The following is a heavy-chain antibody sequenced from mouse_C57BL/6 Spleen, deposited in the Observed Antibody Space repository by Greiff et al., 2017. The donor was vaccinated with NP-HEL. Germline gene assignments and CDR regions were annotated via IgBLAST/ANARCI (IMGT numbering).Heavy chain of an antibody. CDR2: IDPETGGT. J-gene: IGHJ3*01. CDR3: TRGLAY. Sequence: VQLQQSGAELVRPGASVTLSCTASGYTFTDYEMHWVKQTPVHGLEWIGAIDPETGGTAYNQKFKGKAILTADKSSSTAYMELRSLTSEDSAVYYCTRGLAYWGQGTLVTVSA. V-gene: IGHV1-15*01. CDR1: GYTFTDYE.